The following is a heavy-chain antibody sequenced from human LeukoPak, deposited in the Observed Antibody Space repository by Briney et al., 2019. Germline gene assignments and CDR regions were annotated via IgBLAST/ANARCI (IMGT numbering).Heavy chain of an antibody. J-gene: IGHJ2*01. D-gene: IGHD3-3*01. Sequence: GGSLRLSCAASGFTFSSYSMNWVRQAPGKGLEWVSSISSRSSYTYYADSVKGRFTISRDNAKNSLYLQMNSLRAEDTAVYYCARDFWAHWYFDLWGRGTLVTVSS. CDR1: GFTFSSYS. CDR2: ISSRSSYT. V-gene: IGHV3-21*01. CDR3: ARDFWAHWYFDL.